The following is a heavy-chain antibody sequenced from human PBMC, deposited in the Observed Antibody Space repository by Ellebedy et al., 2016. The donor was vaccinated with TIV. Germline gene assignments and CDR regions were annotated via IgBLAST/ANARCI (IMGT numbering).Heavy chain of an antibody. V-gene: IGHV3-7*03. D-gene: IGHD5-12*01. CDR2: IDQGGNAK. CDR3: ARTGYGYHGMDV. J-gene: IGHJ6*02. CDR1: GFIFRDCW. Sequence: PGRSLRLSCAASGFIFRDCWMTWVRQAPGKGLEFVANIDQGGNAKNYVDSVKGRLTISRDKAKNSLCMQMNNLRAEDTAVYYCARTGYGYHGMDVWGQGTTVSVSS.